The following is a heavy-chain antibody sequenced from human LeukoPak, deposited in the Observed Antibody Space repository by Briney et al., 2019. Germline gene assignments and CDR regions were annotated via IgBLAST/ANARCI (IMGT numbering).Heavy chain of an antibody. CDR3: ARERSGYDHQY. J-gene: IGHJ4*02. V-gene: IGHV3-30*04. D-gene: IGHD5-12*01. Sequence: PGGSLRLSCAASGFTFSGYAMHWVRQAPGKGLEWVTLISYDGRGKYYADSVKGRFTISRDNSENMLYLQMNSLRPEDTAVYYSARERSGYDHQYWGQGTLVTVSS. CDR1: GFTFSGYA. CDR2: ISYDGRGK.